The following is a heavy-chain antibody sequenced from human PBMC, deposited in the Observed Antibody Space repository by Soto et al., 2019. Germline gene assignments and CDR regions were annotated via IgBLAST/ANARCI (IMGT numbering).Heavy chain of an antibody. CDR3: ARGFVVVPAALYYYYYYYMDV. CDR2: MNPNSGNT. J-gene: IGHJ6*03. D-gene: IGHD2-2*01. V-gene: IGHV1-8*01. Sequence: ASVKVSCKASGYTFTSYDINWVRQATGQGLEGMGWMNPNSGNTGYAQKFQGRVTMTRNTSISTAYMELSSLRSEDTAVYYCARGFVVVPAALYYYYYYYMDVWGKGTTVTVSS. CDR1: GYTFTSYD.